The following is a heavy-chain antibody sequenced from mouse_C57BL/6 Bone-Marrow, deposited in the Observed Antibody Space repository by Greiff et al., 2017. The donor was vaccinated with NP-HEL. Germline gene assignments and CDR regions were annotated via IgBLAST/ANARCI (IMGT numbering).Heavy chain of an antibody. CDR2: INPGSGGT. CDR3: ARRKPYYYGSSYYFDY. D-gene: IGHD1-1*01. V-gene: IGHV1-54*01. J-gene: IGHJ2*01. Sequence: QVQLQQSGAELVRPGTSVKVSCKASGYAFTNYLIEWVKQRPGQGLEWIGVINPGSGGTNYNEKFKGKETLTADKSSSTAYMQLSSLTSEDSAVYFCARRKPYYYGSSYYFDYWGQGTTLTVSS. CDR1: GYAFTNYL.